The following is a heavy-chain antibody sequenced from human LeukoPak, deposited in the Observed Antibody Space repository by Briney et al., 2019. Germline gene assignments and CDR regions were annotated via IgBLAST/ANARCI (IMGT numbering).Heavy chain of an antibody. CDR3: ARDKRAPLYYYYGMDV. CDR2: ISSSSSTI. CDR1: GFTFSSYS. V-gene: IGHV3-48*01. J-gene: IGHJ6*02. Sequence: GGSLRLSCAASGFTFSSYSMNWVRQAPGKGLEWVSYISSSSSTIYYADSVRGRFTISRDNSKNTLYLQMNSLRAEDTAVYYCARDKRAPLYYYYGMDVWGQGTTVTVSS.